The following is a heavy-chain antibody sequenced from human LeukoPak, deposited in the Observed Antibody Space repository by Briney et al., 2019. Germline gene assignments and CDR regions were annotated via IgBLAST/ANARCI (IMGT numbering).Heavy chain of an antibody. Sequence: SETLSLTCTVSGGSISSSSYYWGWICQPPGKGLEWIGSIYYSGSTYYNPSLKSRVTISVDTSKNQFSLKLSSVTAADTAVYYCASPYDFWSGRPDVWGKGTTVTVSS. D-gene: IGHD3-3*01. CDR1: GGSISSSSYY. CDR2: IYYSGST. V-gene: IGHV4-39*01. J-gene: IGHJ6*04. CDR3: ASPYDFWSGRPDV.